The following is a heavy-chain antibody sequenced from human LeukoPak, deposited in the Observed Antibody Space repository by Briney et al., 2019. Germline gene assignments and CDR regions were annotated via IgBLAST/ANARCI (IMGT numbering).Heavy chain of an antibody. CDR2: IYYSGST. CDR3: ARGLVGYYDSSGYYYHGDAFDI. Sequence: SETLSLTCTVSGGSISSYYWSWIRQPPGKGLERIGYIYYSGSTNYNPSLKSRVTISVDTSKNQFSLKLSSVTAADTAVYYCARGLVGYYDSSGYYYHGDAFDIWGQGTMVTVSS. V-gene: IGHV4-59*01. D-gene: IGHD3-22*01. CDR1: GGSISSYY. J-gene: IGHJ3*02.